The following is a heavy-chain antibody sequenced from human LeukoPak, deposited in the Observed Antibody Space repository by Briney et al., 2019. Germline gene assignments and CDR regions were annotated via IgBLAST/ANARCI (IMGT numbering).Heavy chain of an antibody. CDR2: INPNSGGT. CDR1: GYTFTRYY. V-gene: IGHV1-2*02. CDR3: ARATRYYDILTGYYPSYYFDY. D-gene: IGHD3-9*01. J-gene: IGHJ4*02. Sequence: ASVKVSCKASGYTFTRYYMHWVRQAPGQGLEWMGWINPNSGGTNYAQKFQGRVTMTRDTSISTAYMELSRLRSDDTAVYYCARATRYYDILTGYYPSYYFDYWGQGTLVTVSS.